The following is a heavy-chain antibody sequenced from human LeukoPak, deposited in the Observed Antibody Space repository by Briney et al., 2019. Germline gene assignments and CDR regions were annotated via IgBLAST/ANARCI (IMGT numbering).Heavy chain of an antibody. CDR3: VRAGRYSSSWYFDY. Sequence: VKVSCKASGYTFTSYGISWVRQAPGQGLEWMGWISAYNGNTNYAQKLQGRVTMTTDTSTSTAYMELRSPRSDDTAVYYCVRAGRYSSSWYFDYWGQGTLVTVSS. V-gene: IGHV1-18*01. D-gene: IGHD6-13*01. CDR2: ISAYNGNT. CDR1: GYTFTSYG. J-gene: IGHJ4*02.